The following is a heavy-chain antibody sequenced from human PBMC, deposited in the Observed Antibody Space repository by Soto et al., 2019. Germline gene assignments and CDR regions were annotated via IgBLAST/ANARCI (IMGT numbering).Heavy chain of an antibody. V-gene: IGHV3-21*01. CDR1: GFTFSSYS. CDR3: ARTYYYYDSSGYHYVYDFDY. J-gene: IGHJ4*02. D-gene: IGHD3-22*01. CDR2: ISSSSSYI. Sequence: PVGSLRLSCAASGFTFSSYSMNWVRQAPGKGLEWVSSISSSSSYIYYADSVKGRFTISRDNAKNSLYLQMNSLRAEDTAVFYSARTYYYYDSSGYHYVYDFDYWGQGTLVTVSS.